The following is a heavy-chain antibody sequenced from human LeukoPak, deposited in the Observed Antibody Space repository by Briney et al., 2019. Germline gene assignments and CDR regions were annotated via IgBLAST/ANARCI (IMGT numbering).Heavy chain of an antibody. V-gene: IGHV1-2*04. J-gene: IGHJ5*02. Sequence: ASVKVSRKASGYTFTGYYMHRVRQAPGQGLEWMGWINPNSGGTNYAQKFQGWVTMTRDTSISTAYMELSRLRSDDTAVYYCARGGGTIRNWFDPWGQGTLVTVSS. D-gene: IGHD4/OR15-4a*01. CDR1: GYTFTGYY. CDR2: INPNSGGT. CDR3: ARGGGTIRNWFDP.